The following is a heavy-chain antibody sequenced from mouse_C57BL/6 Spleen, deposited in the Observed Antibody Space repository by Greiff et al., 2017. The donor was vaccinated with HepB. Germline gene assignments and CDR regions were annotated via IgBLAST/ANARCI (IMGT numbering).Heavy chain of an antibody. CDR3: ARRGVAFYYYAMDY. CDR2: ISSGSSTI. D-gene: IGHD1-1*02. Sequence: EVQRVESGGGLVKPGGSLKLSCAASGFTFSDYGMHWVRQAPEKGLEWVAYISSGSSTIYYADTVKGRFTISRDNAKNTLFLQMTSLRSEATAMYYCARRGVAFYYYAMDYWGQGTSVTVSS. V-gene: IGHV5-17*01. CDR1: GFTFSDYG. J-gene: IGHJ4*01.